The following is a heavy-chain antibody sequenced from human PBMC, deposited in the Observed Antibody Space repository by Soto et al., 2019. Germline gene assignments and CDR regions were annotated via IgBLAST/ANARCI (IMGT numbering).Heavy chain of an antibody. CDR3: AKGSASGCPYYFDY. J-gene: IGHJ4*02. D-gene: IGHD6-19*01. V-gene: IGHV3-23*01. Sequence: EVQLLESGGGLVQPGGSLRLSCAASGFTFSSYVMSWVRQAPGKGLEWVSAMSGGGDSTYYADSVKGRFTISRDSSKNTVYLEMTSLRVDDTAVYYCAKGSASGCPYYFDYWGRGTLVTVSS. CDR2: MSGGGDST. CDR1: GFTFSSYV.